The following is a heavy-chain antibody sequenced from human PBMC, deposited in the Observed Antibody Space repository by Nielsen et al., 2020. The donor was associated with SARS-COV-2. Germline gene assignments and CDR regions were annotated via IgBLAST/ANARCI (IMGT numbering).Heavy chain of an antibody. CDR1: GFTFSNYW. J-gene: IGHJ4*02. CDR3: ARSVLGGYFDY. D-gene: IGHD7-27*01. Sequence: GESLKISCAASGFTFSNYWMHWVRQAPGKGLVWLSRINNDGSVTTYADSVKGRFTISRDNAKNTLYLQMNSLRDEDTAVYYCARSVLGGYFDYWGQGTLVTISS. V-gene: IGHV3-74*01. CDR2: INNDGSVT.